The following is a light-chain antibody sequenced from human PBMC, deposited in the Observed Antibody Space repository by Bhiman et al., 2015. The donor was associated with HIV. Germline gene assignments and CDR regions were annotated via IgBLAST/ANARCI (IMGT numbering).Light chain of an antibody. CDR3: AAWDDSLNGLVV. Sequence: VLTQPPSVSAAPGQKVTISCSGSSSNIGNNYVSWYQQLPGTAPKLLIYKNNQRPSGVPDRFSGSKSGTSASLAISGLQAEDEADYYCAAWDDSLNGLVVFGGGTKLTVL. CDR1: SSNIGNNY. CDR2: KNN. V-gene: IGLV1-47*01. J-gene: IGLJ2*01.